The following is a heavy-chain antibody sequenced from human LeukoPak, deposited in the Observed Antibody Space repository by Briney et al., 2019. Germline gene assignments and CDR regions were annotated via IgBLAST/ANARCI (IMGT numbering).Heavy chain of an antibody. D-gene: IGHD3-22*01. Sequence: SETLSVTCTVSGGSMSSSSYYWGWIRQPPGKGLEWIGSIYYSESTYQNPSLKSRVTISVDTSKNQFSLKLSSVTAADTAVYYCARRDDSSGYHKIFDYWGPGTLVTVSS. CDR2: IYYSEST. V-gene: IGHV4-39*07. J-gene: IGHJ4*02. CDR1: GGSMSSSSYY. CDR3: ARRDDSSGYHKIFDY.